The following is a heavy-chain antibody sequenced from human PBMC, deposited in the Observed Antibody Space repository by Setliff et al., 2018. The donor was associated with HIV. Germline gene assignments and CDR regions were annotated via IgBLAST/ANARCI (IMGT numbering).Heavy chain of an antibody. CDR3: ARGGGGARRVIGS. Sequence: GGSLRLSCVASGFNIEEFAMAWVRQVPGKGLEWVANINEDGTEKYYVDSVRGRSTISRDNANNSLYLQMSSLRAEDTAVYYCARGGGGARRVIGSWGQGALVTVSS. D-gene: IGHD6-6*01. CDR1: GFNIEEFA. CDR2: INEDGTEK. V-gene: IGHV3-7*03. J-gene: IGHJ4*02.